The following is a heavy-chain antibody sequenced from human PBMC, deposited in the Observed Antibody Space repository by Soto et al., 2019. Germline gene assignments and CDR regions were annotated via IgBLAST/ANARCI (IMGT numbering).Heavy chain of an antibody. Sequence: PGGSLRLSCAASGFTFSSYGMHWVRQAPGKGLEWVAVISYDGSNKYYADSVKGRFTISRDNSKNTLYLQMNSLRAEDTAVYYCAKILVPADMGAFDIWGQGTMVTVSS. CDR2: ISYDGSNK. CDR3: AKILVPADMGAFDI. J-gene: IGHJ3*02. D-gene: IGHD2-2*01. V-gene: IGHV3-30*18. CDR1: GFTFSSYG.